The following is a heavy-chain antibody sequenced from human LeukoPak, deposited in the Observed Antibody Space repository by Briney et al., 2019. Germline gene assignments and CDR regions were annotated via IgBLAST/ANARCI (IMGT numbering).Heavy chain of an antibody. D-gene: IGHD1-7*01. CDR2: FDPEDGET. CDR3: ATGSGLELRTAFDY. V-gene: IGHV1-24*01. J-gene: IGHJ4*02. CDR1: GGTFSSYT. Sequence: ASVKVSCKASGGTFSSYTISWVRQAPGKGLEWMGGFDPEDGETIYAQKFQGRVTMTEDTSTDTAYMELSSLRSEDTAVYYCATGSGLELRTAFDYWGQGTLVTVSS.